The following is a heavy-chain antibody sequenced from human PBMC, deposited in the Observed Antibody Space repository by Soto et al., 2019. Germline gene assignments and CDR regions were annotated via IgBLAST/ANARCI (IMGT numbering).Heavy chain of an antibody. CDR1: GGSIRSTNYY. D-gene: IGHD2-21*02. Sequence: TSETLSLTCTVSGGSIRSTNYYWGWIRQPPGKGLEWIGSFFYSGTTYYNPSLKSRVTISVDTSKNQFSLKLRSVTAADTAVYYCARQSSHIVGVTAIMGAFDIWGQGTMVTVSS. CDR3: ARQSSHIVGVTAIMGAFDI. V-gene: IGHV4-39*01. CDR2: FFYSGTT. J-gene: IGHJ3*02.